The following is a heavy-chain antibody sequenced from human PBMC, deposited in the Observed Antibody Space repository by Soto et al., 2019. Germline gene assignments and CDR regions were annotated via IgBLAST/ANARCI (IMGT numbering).Heavy chain of an antibody. Sequence: QVQLVQSGAEVKKPGSSVKVSCKASGGTFSTYAITWVRQAPGQGLEWLGGIIPIFGTTDYARKFQGRVTITAAESTSTVFIDLSSLTSEDTAVYYCARGVGAYYFDYWGQGTRVTVSS. CDR1: GGTFSTYA. J-gene: IGHJ4*02. CDR3: ARGVGAYYFDY. CDR2: IIPIFGTT. D-gene: IGHD1-26*01. V-gene: IGHV1-69*01.